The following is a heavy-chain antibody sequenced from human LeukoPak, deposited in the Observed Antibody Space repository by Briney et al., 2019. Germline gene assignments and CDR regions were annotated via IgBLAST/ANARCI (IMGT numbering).Heavy chain of an antibody. J-gene: IGHJ4*02. Sequence: GGSLILSCAASGFTFSSYSMNWVRQAPGKGLEWVSSISSSSSYIYYADSVKGRFTISRDNAKNSLYLQMNSLRAEDTAVYYCARDQLAAAGAYWGQGTLVTVSS. CDR2: ISSSSSYI. CDR3: ARDQLAAAGAY. CDR1: GFTFSSYS. D-gene: IGHD6-13*01. V-gene: IGHV3-21*01.